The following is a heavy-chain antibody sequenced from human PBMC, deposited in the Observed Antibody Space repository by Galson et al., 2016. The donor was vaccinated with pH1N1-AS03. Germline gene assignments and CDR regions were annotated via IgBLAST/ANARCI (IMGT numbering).Heavy chain of an antibody. V-gene: IGHV5-51*01. D-gene: IGHD2-8*01. CDR3: ARHGTHGYSNWFDP. Sequence: QSGAEVKKPGQSLKISCKGSGYTFDNYWIGWVRQMPGKGLEWMGIIYPGDSGTIYNPSLQGQVTITADKSITTAYLQWSSLKASDTAIYYCARHGTHGYSNWFDPWGQGTLVTVSS. CDR1: GYTFDNYW. CDR2: IYPGDSGT. J-gene: IGHJ5*02.